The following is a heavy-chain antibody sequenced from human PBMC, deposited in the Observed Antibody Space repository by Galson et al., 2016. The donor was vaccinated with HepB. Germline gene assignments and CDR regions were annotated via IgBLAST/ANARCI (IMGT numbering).Heavy chain of an antibody. J-gene: IGHJ6*02. CDR1: GFTFSTYG. D-gene: IGHD3-22*01. CDR2: VLFDGSNK. V-gene: IGHV3-33*01. Sequence: SLRLSCAASGFTFSTYGMHWVRQAPGKGLEWVGVVLFDGSNKFYADSVKGRFTMSRDNSKNTLYLEMNSMRAEDTAVYYCARGPHFYDSSGFNGVDGGSYYYYYGLDVWGQGTTVTVSS. CDR3: ARGPHFYDSSGFNGVDGGSYYYYYGLDV.